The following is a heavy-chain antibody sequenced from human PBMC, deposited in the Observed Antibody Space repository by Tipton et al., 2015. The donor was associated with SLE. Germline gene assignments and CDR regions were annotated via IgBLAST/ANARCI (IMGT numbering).Heavy chain of an antibody. CDR2: INHSGRT. D-gene: IGHD6-13*01. Sequence: TLSLTCAVYGGSFSGYYWSWIRQPPGKGLEWIGEINHSGRTNYNPSLKSRVTISVDTSKNQFSLKLSSVTAADTAIYYCARDGGGYGSSWYYYYYYMDVCGKRTTVPVSS. CDR3: ARDGGGYGSSWYYYYYYMDV. V-gene: IGHV4-34*01. CDR1: GGSFSGYY. J-gene: IGHJ6*03.